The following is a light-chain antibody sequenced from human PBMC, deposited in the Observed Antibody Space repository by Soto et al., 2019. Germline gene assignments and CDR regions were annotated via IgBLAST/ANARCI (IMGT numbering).Light chain of an antibody. J-gene: IGLJ3*02. CDR2: DTT. V-gene: IGLV7-46*01. Sequence: QAVVTQEPSVTVSPGGTVTLTCGSSTGAVTSDRYPYWFQQQPGQVPRALIFDTTNTHSWTPARFSGSLLGDKAALTLSGAQPEDEADYYCLLHYSGGRRVFGGGTKVTV. CDR1: TGAVTSDRY. CDR3: LLHYSGGRRV.